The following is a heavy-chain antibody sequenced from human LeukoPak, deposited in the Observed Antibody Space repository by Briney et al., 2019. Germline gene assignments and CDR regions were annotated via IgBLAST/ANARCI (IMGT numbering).Heavy chain of an antibody. V-gene: IGHV4-59*01. J-gene: IGHJ4*02. CDR2: IYYSGST. CDR3: ARDSMSYSSSWNGLFDY. Sequence: SETLSLTCTVSGGSISSYYWSWIRQPPGKGLEWIGYIYYSGSTNYNPSLKSRDTISVDTSKNQFSLKLSSVTAADTAVYYCARDSMSYSSSWNGLFDYWGQGTLVTVSS. D-gene: IGHD6-13*01. CDR1: GGSISSYY.